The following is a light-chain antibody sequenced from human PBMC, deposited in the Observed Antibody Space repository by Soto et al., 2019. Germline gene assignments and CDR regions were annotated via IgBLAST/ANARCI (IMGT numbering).Light chain of an antibody. V-gene: IGLV2-11*01. J-gene: IGLJ1*01. Sequence: QSALTQPRSVSASPGQSVTISCTGTSNDIGRYDYVSWYQHHPGKAPKLVIFDVSKRPSGVPDRFSGSKSGNTASLTISGLQPDDEAEYYCSSYTSSITPYVFGTGTKLTVL. CDR3: SSYTSSITPYV. CDR1: SNDIGRYDY. CDR2: DVS.